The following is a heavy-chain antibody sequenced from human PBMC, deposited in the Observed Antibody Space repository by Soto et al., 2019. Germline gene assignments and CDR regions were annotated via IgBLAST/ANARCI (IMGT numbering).Heavy chain of an antibody. J-gene: IGHJ4*02. CDR3: AFTYCRDNAGPRQFDF. D-gene: IGHD2-21*01. V-gene: IGHV1-69*02. CDR2: FIPILDMA. CDR1: VGAFTTYT. Sequence: QVQVVQSGAEVKKRESSGKVSCKPSVGAFTTYTVNWVRLAPGHGREWMGRFIPILDMANYAEKFQDRVNITAVSSTFTAYMDLNGLTSDYTAVYYSAFTYCRDNAGPRQFDFWGLGTRVTVSS.